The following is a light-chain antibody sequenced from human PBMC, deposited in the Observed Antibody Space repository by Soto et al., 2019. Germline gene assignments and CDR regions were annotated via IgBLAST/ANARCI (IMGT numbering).Light chain of an antibody. Sequence: EIVMTQSPATLSVSPGERATLSCRASQTISRNLAWYQQKPGQAPRLLIHGASTRAAGVPARFSGSGSGTECTLTITSLQSEDLAIYYCQQYHNWPPQYTFGQGTQLQIK. CDR2: GAS. CDR1: QTISRN. CDR3: QQYHNWPPQYT. V-gene: IGKV3-15*01. J-gene: IGKJ2*01.